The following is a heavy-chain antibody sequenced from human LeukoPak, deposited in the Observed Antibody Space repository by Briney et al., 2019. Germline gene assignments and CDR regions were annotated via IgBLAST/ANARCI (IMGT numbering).Heavy chain of an antibody. CDR3: ARPLSSGRDY. Sequence: PGGSLRLSCAASGFTFSSYSMNWVRQPPGKGLEWVSSISSSSSYIYYADSVKGRFTISRDNAKNSLYLQMNSLRAEDTAVYYCARPLSSGRDYWGQGTLVTVSS. CDR2: ISSSSSYI. V-gene: IGHV3-21*01. J-gene: IGHJ4*02. D-gene: IGHD6-19*01. CDR1: GFTFSSYS.